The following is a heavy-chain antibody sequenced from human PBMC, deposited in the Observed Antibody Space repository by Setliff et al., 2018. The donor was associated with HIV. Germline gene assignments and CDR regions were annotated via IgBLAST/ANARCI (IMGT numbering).Heavy chain of an antibody. J-gene: IGHJ4*02. D-gene: IGHD3-22*01. Sequence: GGSLRLSCAASGFIASSNYMNWVRQAPGKGLEWVSVISGSGGSTYYADSVKGRFTISRDNSKNTLYLQMNSLRAEDTAVYYCARYPGSGYYYAPFDYWGQGTLVTVSS. CDR3: ARYPGSGYYYAPFDY. CDR1: GFIASSNY. V-gene: IGHV3-23*01. CDR2: ISGSGGST.